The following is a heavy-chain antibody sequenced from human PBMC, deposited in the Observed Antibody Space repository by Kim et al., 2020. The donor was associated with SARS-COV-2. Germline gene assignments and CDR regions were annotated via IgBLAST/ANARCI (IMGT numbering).Heavy chain of an antibody. V-gene: IGHV1-69*13. CDR1: GGTFSSYA. CDR3: ARVDASYYDSSGYLNWFDP. CDR2: IIPIFGTA. Sequence: SVKVSCKASGGTFSSYAISWVRQAPGQGLEWMGGIIPIFGTANYAQKFQGRVTITADESTSTAYMELSSLRSEDTAVYYCARVDASYYDSSGYLNWFDPWGQGTLVTVSS. D-gene: IGHD3-22*01. J-gene: IGHJ5*02.